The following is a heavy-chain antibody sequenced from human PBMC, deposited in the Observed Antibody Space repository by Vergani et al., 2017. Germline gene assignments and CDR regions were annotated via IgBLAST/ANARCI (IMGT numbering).Heavy chain of an antibody. Sequence: QVQLVESGGGVVQPGRSLRLSCAASGFTFSSYGMHWVRQAPGKGLEWVAVISYDGSNKYYADYVKGRFTISRDNSKNTLYLQMNSLRAEDTAVYYCVRPMIVVVITDGLDYWGQGTLVTVSS. J-gene: IGHJ4*02. CDR1: GFTFSSYG. D-gene: IGHD3-22*01. CDR2: ISYDGSNK. CDR3: VRPMIVVVITDGLDY. V-gene: IGHV3-30*03.